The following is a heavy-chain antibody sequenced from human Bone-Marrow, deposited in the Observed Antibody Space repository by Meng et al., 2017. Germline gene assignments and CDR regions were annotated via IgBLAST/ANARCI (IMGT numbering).Heavy chain of an antibody. CDR2: INPSGGST. CDR3: ARACYGSGSYGSPDAFDT. V-gene: IGHV1-46*01. D-gene: IGHD3-10*01. CDR1: GYTFTSYY. Sequence: ASVKVSCKASGYTFTSYYMHWVRQAPGQGLEWMGIINPSGGSTSYAQKFQGRVTMTRDTSTSTVYMELSSLRSEDTAVYYCARACYGSGSYGSPDAFDTWGQGTMVTVSS. J-gene: IGHJ3*02.